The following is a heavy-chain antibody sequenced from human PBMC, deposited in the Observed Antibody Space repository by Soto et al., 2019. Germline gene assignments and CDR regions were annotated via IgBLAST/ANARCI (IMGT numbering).Heavy chain of an antibody. CDR3: ARGPSTVATWLDD. D-gene: IGHD4-17*01. CDR1: GFTFSNYA. V-gene: IGHV3-64*02. CDR2: ISGNGFST. Sequence: EVQLVESGEGLVQPGGSLRLSCAASGFTFSNYAMHWVRQAPGKGLEYVSAISGNGFSTYYGDSVRGRFIISRDNSKNALYLQMGGLRAEDMAVYYCARGPSTVATWLDDWGQGTLVTVSS. J-gene: IGHJ4*02.